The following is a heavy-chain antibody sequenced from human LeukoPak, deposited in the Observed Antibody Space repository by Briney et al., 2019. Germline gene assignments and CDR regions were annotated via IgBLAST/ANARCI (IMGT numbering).Heavy chain of an antibody. CDR1: GYSFTSYW. V-gene: IGHV5-10-1*01. Sequence: HGESLKISCKGSGYSFTSYWISWVRQMPGKGLEWMGRIDPSDSYTNYSPFFQGHVTISADKSISTAYLQWSSLKASDTAMYYCARRATGTTYYYGMDVWGQGTTVTVSS. J-gene: IGHJ6*02. CDR2: IDPSDSYT. D-gene: IGHD1-1*01. CDR3: ARRATGTTYYYGMDV.